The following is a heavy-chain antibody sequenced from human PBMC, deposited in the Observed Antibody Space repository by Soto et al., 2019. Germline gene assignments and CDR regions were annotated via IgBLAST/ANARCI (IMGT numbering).Heavy chain of an antibody. CDR1: GDTFNSYV. CDR3: TRSYGYNFCGSLDN. D-gene: IGHD5-18*01. J-gene: IGHJ4*02. Sequence: QVQLVQSGPEVKKPGSSVKVSCKASGDTFNSYVITWVRQAPGQGLEWLGGIITAFGTTSYAQNFQDRLTNTADEAATTGPLELSILKFDDTGMVYLTRSYGYNFCGSLDNWGQGTLVNVSS. CDR2: IITAFGTT. V-gene: IGHV1-69*01.